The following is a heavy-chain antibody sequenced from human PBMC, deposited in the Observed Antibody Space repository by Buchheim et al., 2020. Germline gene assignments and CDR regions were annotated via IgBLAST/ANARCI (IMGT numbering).Heavy chain of an antibody. CDR3: ARVGPLGVAATPYYYYYGMDV. V-gene: IGHV4-30-4*01. D-gene: IGHD2-15*01. CDR2: IYYSGST. Sequence: QVQLQESGPGLVKPSQTLSLTCTVSDGSISSGDYYWSWIRQPPGKGLEWIGYIYYSGSTYYNPSLKSRVTISVDTSKNQFSLKLSSVTAADTAVYYCARVGPLGVAATPYYYYYGMDVWGQGTT. CDR1: DGSISSGDYY. J-gene: IGHJ6*02.